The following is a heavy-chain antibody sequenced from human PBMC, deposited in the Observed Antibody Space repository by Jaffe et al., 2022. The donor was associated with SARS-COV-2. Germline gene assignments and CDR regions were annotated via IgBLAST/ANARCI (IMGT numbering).Heavy chain of an antibody. D-gene: IGHD2-21*01. J-gene: IGHJ4*02. Sequence: EVQLLDSGGGLVQSGGSLRLSCATSGFTFSYYAMNWVRQAPGKGLEWVSSINADGDITNYADSVKGRLTISRDNSKKTLYLHMNSLRAEDTALYYCARGRRGGGYSTFDFWGQGTLVTVSA. V-gene: IGHV3-23*01. CDR2: INADGDIT. CDR3: ARGRRGGGYSTFDF. CDR1: GFTFSYYA.